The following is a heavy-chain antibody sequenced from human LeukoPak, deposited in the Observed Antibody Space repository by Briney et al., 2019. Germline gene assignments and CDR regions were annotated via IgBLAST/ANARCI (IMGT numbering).Heavy chain of an antibody. CDR2: IYYSGST. V-gene: IGHV4-61*01. CDR3: ARDRSGSYDY. Sequence: PSETLSLTCTVSGGSISSGSYYWSWIRQPPGKGLEWIGYIYYSGSTNYNPSLKSRVTISVDTSKNQFSLKLSSVTAADTAVYYCARDRSGSYDYWGQGTLATVSS. CDR1: GGSISSGSYY. D-gene: IGHD3-10*01. J-gene: IGHJ4*02.